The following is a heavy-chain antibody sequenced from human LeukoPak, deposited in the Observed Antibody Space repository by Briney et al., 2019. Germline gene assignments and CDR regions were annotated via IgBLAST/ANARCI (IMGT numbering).Heavy chain of an antibody. D-gene: IGHD6-6*01. Sequence: QTGGSLRLSCAASGFAFSSHAMHWVRQAPGKGLEWVAVIPYDENTKYYADSVKGRFTISRDNSRNTLYLQMNSLRADDTALYYCARDLYSSSSVNWFDPWGQGTLVTVSS. CDR3: ARDLYSSSSVNWFDP. CDR1: GFAFSSHA. CDR2: IPYDENTK. V-gene: IGHV3-30*04. J-gene: IGHJ5*02.